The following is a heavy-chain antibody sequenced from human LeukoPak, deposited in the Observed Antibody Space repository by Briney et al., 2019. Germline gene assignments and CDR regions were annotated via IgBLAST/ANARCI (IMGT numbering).Heavy chain of an antibody. V-gene: IGHV3-13*04. CDR3: ARGANTHFDY. Sequence: GGSLRLSCAASGFTFSNYDMHWVRHATEKGLECVSAIGTACDTYYPGSVRGRFTMSRENAKNSFYLQMNSLTAGDTALYYCARGANTHFDYWGQGILVTVSS. J-gene: IGHJ4*02. D-gene: IGHD1-26*01. CDR1: GFTFSNYD. CDR2: IGTACDT.